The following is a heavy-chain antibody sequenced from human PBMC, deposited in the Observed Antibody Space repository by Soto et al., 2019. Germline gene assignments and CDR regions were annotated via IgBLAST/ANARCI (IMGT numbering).Heavy chain of an antibody. V-gene: IGHV4-34*01. CDR2: INHSGNT. D-gene: IGHD3-10*01. Sequence: PSETLSLTCAVYGGSFSGYYWSWIRQPPGKGLEWIGEINHSGNTNYNPSLKSRVTISVDTSKNQFSLKLSSVTAADTAVYYCARGRWYYGSGIYLTSYYYMDVWGKGTTVTVSS. CDR1: GGSFSGYY. J-gene: IGHJ6*03. CDR3: ARGRWYYGSGIYLTSYYYMDV.